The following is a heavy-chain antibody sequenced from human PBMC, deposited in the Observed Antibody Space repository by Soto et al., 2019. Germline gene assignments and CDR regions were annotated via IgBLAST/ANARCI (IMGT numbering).Heavy chain of an antibody. V-gene: IGHV1-8*03. Sequence: GASVKVSCKASGGTFSSYAISWVRQAPGQGLEWMGWMIPNSGNTGYAQKFQGRVTITRNTSISTAYMELSSLRSEDTAVYYCARGRFYGDYFYFDYWGQGTLVTVSS. J-gene: IGHJ4*02. CDR1: GGTFSSYA. D-gene: IGHD4-17*01. CDR3: ARGRFYGDYFYFDY. CDR2: MIPNSGNT.